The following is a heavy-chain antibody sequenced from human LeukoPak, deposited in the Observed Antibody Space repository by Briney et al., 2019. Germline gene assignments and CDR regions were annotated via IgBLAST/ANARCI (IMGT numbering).Heavy chain of an antibody. CDR2: INPSGGST. CDR3: ARDKVVRDYDSSGPVGY. Sequence: ASVKVSCKASGYTFTSYYMHWVRQAPGQGLEWMGIINPSGGSTSYAQKFQGRVTMTRDTSTSTVYMELSSLRSEDTAVYYCARDKVVRDYDSSGPVGYWGQGTLVTVSS. D-gene: IGHD3-22*01. V-gene: IGHV1-46*01. J-gene: IGHJ4*02. CDR1: GYTFTSYY.